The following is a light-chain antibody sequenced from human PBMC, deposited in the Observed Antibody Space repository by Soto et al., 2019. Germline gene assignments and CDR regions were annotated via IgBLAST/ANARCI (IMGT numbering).Light chain of an antibody. V-gene: IGKV1-5*01. J-gene: IGKJ1*01. CDR2: DVS. Sequence: DVQMTQSPSSLSPSVGDRVTITCRASQSFNTWLAWYQQKPGKAPKLLIYDVSSLESGVPSRFSGSGSGTEFILTISSLQPDDFATYYCQQYDSYSWTFDQGTKVEMK. CDR3: QQYDSYSWT. CDR1: QSFNTW.